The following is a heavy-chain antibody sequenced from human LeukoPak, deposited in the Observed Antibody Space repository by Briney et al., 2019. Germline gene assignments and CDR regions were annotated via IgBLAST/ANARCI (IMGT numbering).Heavy chain of an antibody. Sequence: GESLKISCKGSGYSFTSYWIGWVRQMPGKGLDWMGIIYPGDSDNRYSPYFQGQVTISADKSISTAYLQWSSLKASDTAMYYCARRELAVAGYFDYWGQGTLVTVSS. J-gene: IGHJ4*02. CDR2: IYPGDSDN. D-gene: IGHD6-19*01. CDR3: ARRELAVAGYFDY. V-gene: IGHV5-51*01. CDR1: GYSFTSYW.